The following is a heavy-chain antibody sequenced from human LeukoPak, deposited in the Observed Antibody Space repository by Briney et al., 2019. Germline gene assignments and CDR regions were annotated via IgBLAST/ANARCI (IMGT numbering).Heavy chain of an antibody. J-gene: IGHJ4*02. V-gene: IGHV1-18*01. CDR3: ARGQYYYGSGSYQY. Sequence: ASVKVSFKASGYTFTSYGISWVRQAPEQGLEWMGWISAYNGNTNYAQKLQGRVTMTTDTSTSTAYMELRSLRSDDTAVYYCARGQYYYGSGSYQYWGQGTLVTVSS. CDR1: GYTFTSYG. CDR2: ISAYNGNT. D-gene: IGHD3-10*01.